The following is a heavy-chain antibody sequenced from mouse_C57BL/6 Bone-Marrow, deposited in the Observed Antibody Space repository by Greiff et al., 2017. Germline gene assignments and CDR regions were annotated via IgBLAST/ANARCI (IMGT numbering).Heavy chain of an antibody. Sequence: QVQLQQPGAELVKPGASVKMSCKASGYTFTSYWITWVKQRPGQGLEWIGDIYPGSGSTNYNEKFKSKATLAVDTSSSTAYMQLSSLTSEDSAVYYCASHLLWYLMDDWGQGTSVTVSS. D-gene: IGHD2-1*01. J-gene: IGHJ4*01. CDR2: IYPGSGST. CDR1: GYTFTSYW. CDR3: ASHLLWYLMDD. V-gene: IGHV1-55*01.